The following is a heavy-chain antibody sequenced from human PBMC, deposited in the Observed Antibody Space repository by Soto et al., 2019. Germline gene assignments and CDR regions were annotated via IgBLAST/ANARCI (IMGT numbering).Heavy chain of an antibody. V-gene: IGHV3-23*01. CDR3: AKDTAVVVVYDWFDP. Sequence: EVQLLESGGGLVQPGGSLRLSCAASGFTFSSYAMSWVRQAPGKGLEWVSAISGSGGSTYYADSVKGRFTISRDNSKNTLYLQMNSLRAEDTALYYCAKDTAVVVVYDWFDPWGQGTLVTVSS. CDR1: GFTFSSYA. D-gene: IGHD2-15*01. J-gene: IGHJ5*02. CDR2: ISGSGGST.